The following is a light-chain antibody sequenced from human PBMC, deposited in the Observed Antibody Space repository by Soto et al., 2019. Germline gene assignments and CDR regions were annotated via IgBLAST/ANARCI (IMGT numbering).Light chain of an antibody. CDR1: QSLFYSSNNKYY. Sequence: DIVMTQSPDSLAVSLGERATINCKSSQSLFYSSNNKYYLAWYQQKPGQPPRLLIYWASTRESGVTERFSGSGSGTDFTLTVSSLQAEDVAVYYCQQYFNTPWTFGQGTKVEIK. J-gene: IGKJ1*01. CDR3: QQYFNTPWT. V-gene: IGKV4-1*01. CDR2: WAS.